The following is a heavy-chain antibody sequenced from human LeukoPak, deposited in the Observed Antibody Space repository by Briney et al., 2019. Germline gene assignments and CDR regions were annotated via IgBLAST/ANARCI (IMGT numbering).Heavy chain of an antibody. J-gene: IGHJ4*02. CDR3: VLAPNSNWCDF. D-gene: IGHD2-8*02. V-gene: IGHV4-59*08. CDR1: GDSVSSFY. CDR2: IHYSGNS. Sequence: SETLSLTCSVSGDSVSSFYWNWIRQSPGKGLEWIGNIHYSGNSNYNPSLKSRVTISIDTSRKQFFLKLSSVTAADTAVYYCVLAPNSNWCDFWGQGTQVTVSS.